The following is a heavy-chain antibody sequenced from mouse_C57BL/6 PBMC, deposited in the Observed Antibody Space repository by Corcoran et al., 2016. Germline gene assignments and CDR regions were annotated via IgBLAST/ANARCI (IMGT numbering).Heavy chain of an antibody. CDR3: ARGPYGSSYIAY. CDR2: ISYDGSN. CDR1: GYSITSGYY. J-gene: IGHJ3*01. D-gene: IGHD1-1*01. Sequence: DVQLQESGPGLVKPSQSLSLTCPVTGYSITSGYYWNWIRQFPGNKLEWMGYISYDGSNNYNPSLKNRISITRDTSKNQFFLKLNSVTTEDTAKYYCARGPYGSSYIAYWGQGTLVTVSA. V-gene: IGHV3-6*01.